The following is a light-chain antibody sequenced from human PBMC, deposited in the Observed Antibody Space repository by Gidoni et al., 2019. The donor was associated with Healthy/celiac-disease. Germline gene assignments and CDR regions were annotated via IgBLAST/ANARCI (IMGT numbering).Light chain of an antibody. CDR3: QVWDSSSDHVV. CDR1: NIGSKS. Sequence: SYVLTQQPSVSLAPGKTARITCGGNNIGSKSVNWSQQKPGQAPVLVIYYDSDRPSGIPERFSGSNSGNTATLTISRVEAGDEADYDCQVWDSSSDHVVFGGGTKLTVL. V-gene: IGLV3-21*04. CDR2: YDS. J-gene: IGLJ2*01.